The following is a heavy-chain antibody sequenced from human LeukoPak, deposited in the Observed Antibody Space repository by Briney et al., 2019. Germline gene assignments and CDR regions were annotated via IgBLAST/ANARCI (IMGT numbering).Heavy chain of an antibody. CDR1: GFTFSTNG. V-gene: IGHV3-23*01. J-gene: IGHJ4*02. D-gene: IGHD2-2*01. CDR2: ISNNGHDT. CDR3: GEASSFHYDY. Sequence: GGSLRLPCAASGFTFSTNGMTWVRQAPGKGLEWVSAISNNGHDTYYADSVKGRFTISRDNSKNTLYLQMRSLRAEDTAIYYCGEASSFHYDYWGQGTLVTVSS.